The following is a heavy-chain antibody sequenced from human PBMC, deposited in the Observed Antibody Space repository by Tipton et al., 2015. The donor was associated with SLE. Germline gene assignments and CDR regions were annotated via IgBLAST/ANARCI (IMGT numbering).Heavy chain of an antibody. CDR1: GGSISSSSYY. Sequence: TLSLTCTVSGGSISSSSYYWGWIRQPPGKGLEWIGSIYYSGSTYYNPSLKSRVTISVDTSKNQFSLKLSSVTAADTAMYYCARHEGWAEVSVYWGQGTLVTVSS. CDR3: ARHEGWAEVSVY. D-gene: IGHD3-16*02. J-gene: IGHJ4*02. CDR2: IYYSGST. V-gene: IGHV4-39*07.